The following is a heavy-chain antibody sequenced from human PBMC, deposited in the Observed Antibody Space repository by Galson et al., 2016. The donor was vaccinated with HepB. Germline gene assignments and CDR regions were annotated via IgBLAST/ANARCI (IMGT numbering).Heavy chain of an antibody. V-gene: IGHV3-23*01. CDR3: ARGGGHGFFDY. D-gene: IGHD3-10*01. Sequence: SLRLSCAPSGFTFYNYAMDWVRQAPGGGLEWVAAIGGNGSPTYYADSVRGRFSISRNNSKDTLYLQMNSLRAEDTALYYCARGGGHGFFDYWGQGTQVTVSS. CDR2: IGGNGSPT. CDR1: GFTFYNYA. J-gene: IGHJ4*02.